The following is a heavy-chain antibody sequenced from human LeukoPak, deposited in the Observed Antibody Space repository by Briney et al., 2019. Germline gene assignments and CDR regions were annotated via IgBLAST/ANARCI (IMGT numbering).Heavy chain of an antibody. CDR2: IYYSGST. CDR1: GGSISSSSCY. Sequence: SETLSLTCTVSGGSISSSSCYWGWIRQPPGKGLEWIGSIYYSGSTYYNPSLKSRVTISVDTSKNQFSLKLSSVTAADTAVYYCARGVLLWFGERYWFDPWGQGTLVTVSS. V-gene: IGHV4-39*01. CDR3: ARGVLLWFGERYWFDP. J-gene: IGHJ5*02. D-gene: IGHD3-10*01.